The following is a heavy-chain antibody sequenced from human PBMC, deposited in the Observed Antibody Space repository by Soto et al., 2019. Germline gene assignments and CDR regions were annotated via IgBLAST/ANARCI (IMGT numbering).Heavy chain of an antibody. V-gene: IGHV1-18*01. Sequence: AASVKVSCKASGYTFTSYGISWVRQAPGQGLEWMGWISAYNGNTNYAQKLQGRVTMTTDTSTSTAYMELRSLRSDDTAVYYCARVFDFWSGSYNWFDPWGQGTLVTVSS. CDR1: GYTFTSYG. CDR2: ISAYNGNT. J-gene: IGHJ5*02. CDR3: ARVFDFWSGSYNWFDP. D-gene: IGHD3-3*01.